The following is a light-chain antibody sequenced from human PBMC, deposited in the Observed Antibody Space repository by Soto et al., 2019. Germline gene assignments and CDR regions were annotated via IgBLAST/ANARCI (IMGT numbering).Light chain of an antibody. J-gene: IGLJ1*01. CDR3: SSYAGSNRDV. CDR2: EVS. Sequence: QSALTQPPSASGSPGHSVTISCTGTSSDVGGYNYVSWYQQHPGKAPKLMIYEVSKRPSGVPDRFSGSKSGNTASLTVSGFQAEDEADYYCSSYAGSNRDVFGTGAKVTVL. V-gene: IGLV2-8*01. CDR1: SSDVGGYNY.